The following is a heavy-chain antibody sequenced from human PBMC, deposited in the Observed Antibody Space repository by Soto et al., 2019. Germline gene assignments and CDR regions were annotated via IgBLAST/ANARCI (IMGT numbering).Heavy chain of an antibody. CDR2: ISYDGSNK. V-gene: IGHV3-30-3*01. Sequence: GGSLRLSCAASGCTFSSYAMHWVRQAPGKGLEWVAVISYDGSNKYYADSVKGRFTISRDNSKNTLYLQMNSLRAEDTAVYYCARARSVGAPANNWFDPWGQGTLVTVPS. D-gene: IGHD1-26*01. CDR3: ARARSVGAPANNWFDP. CDR1: GCTFSSYA. J-gene: IGHJ5*02.